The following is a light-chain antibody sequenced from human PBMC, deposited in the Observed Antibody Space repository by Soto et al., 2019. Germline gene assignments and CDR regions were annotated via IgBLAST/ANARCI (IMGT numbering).Light chain of an antibody. Sequence: DIQMTQSPSSLSASVGDRVTISCRASQSVGTYLHWYHQKPGTAPRLLISRASSVRTGVPPRFSGSGSGRDFTHTISSLRPEDIGTYFCQQSYSSPWTFGPGTKVEI. CDR1: QSVGTY. CDR3: QQSYSSPWT. J-gene: IGKJ1*01. V-gene: IGKV1-39*01. CDR2: RAS.